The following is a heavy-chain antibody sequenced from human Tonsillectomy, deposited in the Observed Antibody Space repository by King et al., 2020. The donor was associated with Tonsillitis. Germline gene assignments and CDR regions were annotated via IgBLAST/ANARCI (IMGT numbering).Heavy chain of an antibody. CDR2: MSYDGSNQ. CDR3: ARYYSSSWYGGEVIDY. V-gene: IGHV3-33*05. Sequence: VQLVESGGGVVQPGRSLRLSCAASRFTFSHYGMHWVRQAPGKGLEWVAVMSYDGSNQYYADSAKGRFTISRDNSKNTLYLQMNSLRAEDTAVYYCARYYSSSWYGGEVIDYWGQGTLVTVSS. D-gene: IGHD6-13*01. J-gene: IGHJ4*02. CDR1: RFTFSHYG.